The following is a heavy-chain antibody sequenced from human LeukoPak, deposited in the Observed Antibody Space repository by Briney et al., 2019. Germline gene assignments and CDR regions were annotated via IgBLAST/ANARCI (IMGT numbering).Heavy chain of an antibody. J-gene: IGHJ4*02. Sequence: GSLRLSCAASGFTFSSYAMHWVRQAPGKGLEWVAVISYDGSNKYYADSVKGRFTISRDNSKNTLYLQMNSLRAEDTAVYYCARDPDSSSWYLSVAFDYWGQGTLVTVSS. CDR3: ARDPDSSSWYLSVAFDY. V-gene: IGHV3-30-3*01. CDR1: GFTFSSYA. CDR2: ISYDGSNK. D-gene: IGHD6-13*01.